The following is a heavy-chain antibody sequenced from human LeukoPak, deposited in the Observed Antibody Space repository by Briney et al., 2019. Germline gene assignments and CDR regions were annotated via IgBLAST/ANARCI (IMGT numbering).Heavy chain of an antibody. CDR1: GYTFIRYA. Sequence: GASVKVSCKASGYTFIRYAMHWVRQAPGQRLEWMGWINAGNGNTKYSQKFQGRVTITADESTSTAYMELSSLRSEDTAVYYCAREFPDSSGWYGPGMNWGQGTLVTVSS. V-gene: IGHV1-3*01. J-gene: IGHJ4*02. D-gene: IGHD6-19*01. CDR2: INAGNGNT. CDR3: AREFPDSSGWYGPGMN.